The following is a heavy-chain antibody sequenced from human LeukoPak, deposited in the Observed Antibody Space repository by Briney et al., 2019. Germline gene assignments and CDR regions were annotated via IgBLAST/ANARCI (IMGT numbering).Heavy chain of an antibody. J-gene: IGHJ6*03. Sequence: ASVKVSCKASGYTFTSYDINWVRQATGQGLEWMGWMNPNSGNTGYAQKFQGRVTMTRNTSISTAYMELSGLRSEDTAVYYCARPNAVLRFLEWPKGGYYYYYMDVWGKGTTVTVSS. CDR2: MNPNSGNT. CDR1: GYTFTSYD. D-gene: IGHD3-3*01. CDR3: ARPNAVLRFLEWPKGGYYYYYMDV. V-gene: IGHV1-8*01.